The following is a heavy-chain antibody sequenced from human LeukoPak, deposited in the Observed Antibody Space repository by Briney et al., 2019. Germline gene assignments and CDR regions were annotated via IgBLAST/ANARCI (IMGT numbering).Heavy chain of an antibody. CDR3: ARAETVTTYYYYYMDV. CDR1: GYTFTSYD. CDR2: MNPNSGNT. Sequence: ASVKVSCKASGYTFTSYDINWVRQATGQGLEWMGWMNPNSGNTGYAQKFQGRVTITRNTSISTAYMELSSLRSEDTAVYYCARAETVTTYYYYYMDVWGKGTTVTVSS. D-gene: IGHD4-17*01. V-gene: IGHV1-8*03. J-gene: IGHJ6*03.